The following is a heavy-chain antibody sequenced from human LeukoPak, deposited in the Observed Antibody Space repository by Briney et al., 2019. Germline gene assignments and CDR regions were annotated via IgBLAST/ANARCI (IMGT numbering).Heavy chain of an antibody. D-gene: IGHD2-15*01. J-gene: IGHJ4*02. CDR2: INHSGST. V-gene: IGHV4-34*01. Sequence: NPSETLSLTCTVYGGSFSGYYWSWIRQPPGKGLEWIGEINHSGSTNHNPSLKSRVTISVDTSKNQFSLKLSSVTAADTAVYYCARAAGYCSGGSCYFGYWGQGTLVTVSS. CDR3: ARAAGYCSGGSCYFGY. CDR1: GGSFSGYY.